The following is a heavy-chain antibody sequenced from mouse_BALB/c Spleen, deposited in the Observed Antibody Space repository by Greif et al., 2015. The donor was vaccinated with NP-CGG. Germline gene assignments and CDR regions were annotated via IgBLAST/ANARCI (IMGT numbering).Heavy chain of an antibody. CDR2: INPYNDGT. J-gene: IGHJ4*01. D-gene: IGHD1-1*01. CDR3: AREETYYGSSSYAMDY. CDR1: GYTFTSYV. Sequence: VQLKQSGPELVKPGASVKMSCKASGYTFTSYVMHWVKQKPGQGLEWIGYINPYNDGTKYNEKFKGKATLTSDKSSSTAYMELSSLTSEDSAVYYCAREETYYGSSSYAMDYWGQGTSVTVSS. V-gene: IGHV1-14*01.